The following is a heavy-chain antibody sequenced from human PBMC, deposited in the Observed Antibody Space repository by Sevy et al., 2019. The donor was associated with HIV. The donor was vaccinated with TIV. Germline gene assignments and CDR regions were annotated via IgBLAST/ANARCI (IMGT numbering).Heavy chain of an antibody. CDR1: GYTFTSNY. V-gene: IGHV1-46*01. Sequence: ASVKVSCKASGYTFTSNYLHWVRQAPGHGLEWMGQINPSGGATTYGQRFQGRVSMTRDTPTSTDYMDLSSLRSEDTAIYYCARLYSCGGRCYYFDLRGQGTLVTVSS. CDR2: INPSGGAT. D-gene: IGHD2-21*01. CDR3: ARLYSCGGRCYYFDL. J-gene: IGHJ4*02.